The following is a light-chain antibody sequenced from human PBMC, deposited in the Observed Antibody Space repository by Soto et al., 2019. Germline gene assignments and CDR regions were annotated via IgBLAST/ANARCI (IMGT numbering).Light chain of an antibody. Sequence: EIVLTQSPATLSLSPGERATLSCRASQSVSSYLAWYQQKPGQAPRLLIYDSSNRATDIPARFSGSGSGTDFTLTISSLEPEDFAVFYCQQRNSWPVTFGQGTRLEIK. CDR3: QQRNSWPVT. CDR1: QSVSSY. V-gene: IGKV3-11*01. CDR2: DSS. J-gene: IGKJ5*01.